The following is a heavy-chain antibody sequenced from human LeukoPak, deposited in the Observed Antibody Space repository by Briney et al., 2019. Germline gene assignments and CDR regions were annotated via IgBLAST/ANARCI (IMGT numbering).Heavy chain of an antibody. CDR3: ARAGELRYMDV. CDR2: IKGIGPTT. Sequence: PGGSLRLSCAASGFTFSDYYMSWNRQAPGKGLEWVSTIKGIGPTTYYADSLKGRFTISRDNAKNSLFLQMSSLRADDTAIYYCARAGELRYMDVWGKGTAVTVSS. CDR1: GFTFSDYY. D-gene: IGHD3-16*01. V-gene: IGHV3-11*04. J-gene: IGHJ6*03.